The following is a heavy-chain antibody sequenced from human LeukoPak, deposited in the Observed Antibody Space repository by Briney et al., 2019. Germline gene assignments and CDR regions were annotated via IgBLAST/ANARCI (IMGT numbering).Heavy chain of an antibody. CDR2: IWYDGSNK. D-gene: IGHD4-23*01. Sequence: PGGSLRRSCATSGFTFSSYGMYWVRQAPGKGLEWVAVIWYDGSNKYYADSVKGRFTISRDNSKDTLYLQMDSLRAEDTALYYCARDRTVIRGVDYWGQGTLVTVSS. CDR3: ARDRTVIRGVDY. V-gene: IGHV3-33*07. CDR1: GFTFSSYG. J-gene: IGHJ4*02.